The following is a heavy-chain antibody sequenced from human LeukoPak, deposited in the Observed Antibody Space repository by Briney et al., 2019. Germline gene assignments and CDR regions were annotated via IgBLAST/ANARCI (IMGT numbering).Heavy chain of an antibody. D-gene: IGHD2-8*02. Sequence: SETLSLTCAVSGGSFSGYYWSWIRQPPGKGLEWIGEINHSGSTNYNPSLKSRVTISVDTSKNQFSLKLSSVTAADTAVYYCARVPVLDVLVVYEEDNWGQGTLVTVSS. J-gene: IGHJ4*02. CDR1: GGSFSGYY. V-gene: IGHV4-34*01. CDR2: INHSGST. CDR3: ARVPVLDVLVVYEEDN.